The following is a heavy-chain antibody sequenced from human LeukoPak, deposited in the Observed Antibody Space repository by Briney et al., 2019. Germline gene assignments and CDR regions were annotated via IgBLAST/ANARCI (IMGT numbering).Heavy chain of an antibody. CDR3: AKLVSGSYVYYYYYMDV. CDR2: ISGSGGST. CDR1: GFTFSSYA. D-gene: IGHD1-26*01. V-gene: IGHV3-23*01. J-gene: IGHJ6*03. Sequence: PGGSLRLSCAASGFTFSSYAMSWVRQAPGKGLDWVSAISGSGGSTYYADSVKGRFTISRDNSKNTLYLQMSSQRAEDTAVYYCAKLVSGSYVYYYYYMDVWGKGTTVTVSS.